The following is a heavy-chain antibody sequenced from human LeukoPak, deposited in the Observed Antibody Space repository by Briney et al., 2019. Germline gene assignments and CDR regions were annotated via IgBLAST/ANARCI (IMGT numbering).Heavy chain of an antibody. CDR2: IYPGDSDT. CDR1: GYRFTTYW. CDR3: ARLPGIAVAGTRFDAFDI. J-gene: IGHJ3*02. Sequence: GESLKISCKGSGYRFTTYWIGWVRQMPGKGLEWMGIIYPGDSDTRYSPSFQGQVTISADKSISTAYLQWSSLKASDTAMYYCARLPGIAVAGTRFDAFDIWGQGTMVTVSS. D-gene: IGHD6-19*01. V-gene: IGHV5-51*01.